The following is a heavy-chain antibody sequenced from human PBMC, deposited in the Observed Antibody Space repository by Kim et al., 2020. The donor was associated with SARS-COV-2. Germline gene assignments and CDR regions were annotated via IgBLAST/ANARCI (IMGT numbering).Heavy chain of an antibody. J-gene: IGHJ5*02. CDR3: ARETPHYDSSGYYYDGNWFDP. CDR1: GFTFSSYS. Sequence: GGSLRLSCAASGFTFSSYSMNWVRQAPGKGLEWVSYISSSSSTIYYADSVKGRFTISRDNAKNSLYLQMNSLRAEDTAVYYCARETPHYDSSGYYYDGNWFDPWGQGTLVTVSS. V-gene: IGHV3-48*04. CDR2: ISSSSSTI. D-gene: IGHD3-22*01.